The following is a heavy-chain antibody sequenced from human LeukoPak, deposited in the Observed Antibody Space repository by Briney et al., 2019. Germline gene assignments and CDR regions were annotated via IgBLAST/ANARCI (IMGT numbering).Heavy chain of an antibody. Sequence: GGSLRLSCAASSFTFSSYAMSWVRQAPGKGLEWVSAISGSGGSTYYADSVKGRFTISRDNAKNSLYLQMNSLRAEDTAVYYCAKYRTTNAPPRNFDYWGQGTLVIVSS. CDR1: SFTFSSYA. CDR2: ISGSGGST. V-gene: IGHV3-23*01. D-gene: IGHD1-14*01. J-gene: IGHJ4*02. CDR3: AKYRTTNAPPRNFDY.